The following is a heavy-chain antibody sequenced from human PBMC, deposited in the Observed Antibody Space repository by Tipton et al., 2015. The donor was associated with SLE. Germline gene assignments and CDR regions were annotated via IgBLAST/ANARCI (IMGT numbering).Heavy chain of an antibody. D-gene: IGHD3-3*01. CDR2: INPDGSSA. V-gene: IGHV3-74*01. J-gene: IGHJ4*02. CDR1: GFPFSIYW. CDR3: ARAPGRIYDFWSGYYPY. Sequence: SLRLSCAASGFPFSIYWMHWVRQAPGKGLVWVAQINPDGSSANYADSVKGRFTISRDNVKNTLYLQMNSLRAEDTAVYYCARAPGRIYDFWSGYYPYWGQGTLVSVSS.